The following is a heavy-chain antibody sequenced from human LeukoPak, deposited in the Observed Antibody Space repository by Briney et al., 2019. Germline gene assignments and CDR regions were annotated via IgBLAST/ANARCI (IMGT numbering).Heavy chain of an antibody. Sequence: GGSLRLSCAASGFTVSSNYMSWVRQAPGKGLEWVSVIYSGGSTYYTDSVKGRFTISRDNSKNTLYLQMNSLRAEDTAVYYCARVRGPTTVVAPTGAFDIWGQGTMVTVSS. CDR3: ARVRGPTTVVAPTGAFDI. CDR2: IYSGGST. J-gene: IGHJ3*02. D-gene: IGHD4-23*01. V-gene: IGHV3-66*01. CDR1: GFTVSSNY.